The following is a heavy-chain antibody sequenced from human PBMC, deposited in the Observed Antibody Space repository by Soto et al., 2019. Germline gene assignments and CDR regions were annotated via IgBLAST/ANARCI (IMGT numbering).Heavy chain of an antibody. CDR3: AREAGVAIFGVVSYYGMDV. V-gene: IGHV1-46*01. D-gene: IGHD3-3*02. CDR2: INPSGST. Sequence: ASVKVSFKASGYTFTNYYIHRVRQAPGQGLEWMGIINPSGSTTYAQKFQGRVTLTRDTSTSTVYMELSRLRSEDAAVYYCAREAGVAIFGVVSYYGMDVWGQ. J-gene: IGHJ6*02. CDR1: GYTFTNYY.